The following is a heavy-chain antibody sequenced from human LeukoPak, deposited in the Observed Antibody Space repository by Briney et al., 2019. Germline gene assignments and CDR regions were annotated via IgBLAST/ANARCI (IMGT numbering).Heavy chain of an antibody. Sequence: SETLSLTCAVYGGSFSGYYWSWIRQPPGKGLEWIGEINHSGSTYYNPSLKSRVTISVDTSKNQFSLKLSSVTAADTAVYYCARHITGWFYYDSSGGAFDIWGQGTMVTVSS. D-gene: IGHD3-22*01. CDR3: ARHITGWFYYDSSGGAFDI. CDR1: GGSFSGYY. V-gene: IGHV4-34*01. J-gene: IGHJ3*02. CDR2: INHSGST.